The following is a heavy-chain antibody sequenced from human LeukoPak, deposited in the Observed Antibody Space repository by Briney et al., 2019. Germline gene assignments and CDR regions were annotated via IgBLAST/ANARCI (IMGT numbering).Heavy chain of an antibody. CDR3: ARTIVVVVAATIDYYYGMDV. CDR1: GGTFSSYA. V-gene: IGHV1-69*13. D-gene: IGHD2-15*01. Sequence: SVKVSCKASGGTFSSYAISWVRQAPGQGLEWMGGIIPIFGTANYAQKFQGRATITADESTSTAYMELSSLRSEDTAVYYCARTIVVVVAATIDYYYGMDVWGQGTTVTVSS. J-gene: IGHJ6*02. CDR2: IIPIFGTA.